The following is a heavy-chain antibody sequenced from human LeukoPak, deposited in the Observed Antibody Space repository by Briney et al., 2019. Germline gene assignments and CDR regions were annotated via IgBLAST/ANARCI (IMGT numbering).Heavy chain of an antibody. J-gene: IGHJ2*01. CDR3: ARASGAVWYFDL. Sequence: PSETLSLTCAVYGGSLRGNYGSWIPQPPGKGLEWIGEINHSGSTNYNPSLKSRVTISVDTSKNQFSLKVRSVTAADTAVYYCARASGAVWYFDLWGRGTLVTVSS. D-gene: IGHD6-19*01. CDR2: INHSGST. V-gene: IGHV4-34*01. CDR1: GGSLRGNY.